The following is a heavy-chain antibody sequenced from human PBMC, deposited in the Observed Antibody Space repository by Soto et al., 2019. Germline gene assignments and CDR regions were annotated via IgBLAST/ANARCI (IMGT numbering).Heavy chain of an antibody. CDR3: AANWNFGLNF. J-gene: IGHJ4*02. V-gene: IGHV3-11*03. CDR1: GFDFSDFH. Sequence: PGGSLRLSCAGSGFDFSDFHISWVRQPPGKGLEWISYISSRFGHTYYADSVKGRFTISRDNAKSSVFLEMSDLRSDDTAVYYCAANWNFGLNFWGQGTLVIFSS. CDR2: ISSRFGHT. D-gene: IGHD1-1*01.